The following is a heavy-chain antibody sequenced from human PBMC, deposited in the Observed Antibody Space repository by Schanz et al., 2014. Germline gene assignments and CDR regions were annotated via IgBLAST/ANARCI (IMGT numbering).Heavy chain of an antibody. CDR1: GFTFSSYA. CDR2: IYSGGST. V-gene: IGHV3-66*01. CDR3: ARYYETSYYPLYYCDY. Sequence: EVQLLESGGGLVQPGGSLRLSCAASGFTFSSYAMTWVRQAPGKGLEWVSVIYSGGSTYYADSVKGRFTISRDNSKNTMYLQMNSLRAEDTAVYYCARYYETSYYPLYYCDYWGQGTLVTVSS. J-gene: IGHJ4*02. D-gene: IGHD3-22*01.